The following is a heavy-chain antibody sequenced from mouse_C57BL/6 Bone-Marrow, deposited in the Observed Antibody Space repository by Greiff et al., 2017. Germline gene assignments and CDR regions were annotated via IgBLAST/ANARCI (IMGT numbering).Heavy chain of an antibody. J-gene: IGHJ1*03. CDR3: ASMIGSYYGSSRYFDV. CDR2: IYPRSGNT. Sequence: QVQLQQSGAELARPGASVKLSCKASGYTFTSYGISWVKQRTGQGLEWIGEIYPRSGNTYYNEKFKGKATLTADKSSSTAYMELRSLTSEDSAVYFCASMIGSYYGSSRYFDVWGTGTTVTVSS. CDR1: GYTFTSYG. D-gene: IGHD1-1*01. V-gene: IGHV1-81*01.